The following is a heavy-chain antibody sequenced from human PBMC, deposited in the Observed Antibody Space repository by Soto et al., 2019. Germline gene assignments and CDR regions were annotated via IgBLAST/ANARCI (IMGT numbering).Heavy chain of an antibody. D-gene: IGHD3-10*01. J-gene: IGHJ6*02. CDR2: IWYDGSNK. CDR1: GFTFSSYA. Sequence: QVQLVESGGGVVQPGRSLRLSCAASGFTFSSYAMHWVRQAPGKGLEWVAVIWYDGSNKYYAESVKGRFTISRDTSKNTLFLQMNSLRAEDTAVYYCARDKGNYYGSGRSGMDVWGQGTTVTVSS. V-gene: IGHV3-33*08. CDR3: ARDKGNYYGSGRSGMDV.